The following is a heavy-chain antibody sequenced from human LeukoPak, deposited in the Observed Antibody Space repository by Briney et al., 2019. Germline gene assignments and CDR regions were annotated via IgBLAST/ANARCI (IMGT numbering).Heavy chain of an antibody. J-gene: IGHJ4*02. D-gene: IGHD1-26*01. CDR2: ISSYNGNT. CDR1: GYTFISHG. CDR3: ARGWELSD. Sequence: AASVKVSCKASGYTFISHGITWVRQAPGQGLEWMGWISSYNGNTKYAQKFQGRVTMATDTSTSTAYMELRSLKSDDTAVYYCARGWELSDWGQGTLVTVSS. V-gene: IGHV1-18*01.